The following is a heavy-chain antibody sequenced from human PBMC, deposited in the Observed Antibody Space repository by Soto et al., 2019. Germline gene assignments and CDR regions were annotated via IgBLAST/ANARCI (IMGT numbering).Heavy chain of an antibody. CDR3: ARHGFGPLHGLVDV. Sequence: QVQLQESGPGLVKPSETLSLTCTVSGGSITNYYCSWFRQPPGKGLEWIGYINYDGYSAYNLSLKRRVTRSMDASKTQFSLMLESVTATDTVVYYCARHGFGPLHGLVDVWGPGTTVIVSS. D-gene: IGHD3-10*01. CDR1: GGSITNYY. J-gene: IGHJ6*02. CDR2: INYDGYS. V-gene: IGHV4-59*08.